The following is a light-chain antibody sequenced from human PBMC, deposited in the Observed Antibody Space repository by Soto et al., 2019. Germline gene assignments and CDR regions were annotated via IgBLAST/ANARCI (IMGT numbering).Light chain of an antibody. V-gene: IGLV4-69*01. CDR2: VNSDGSH. CDR3: QTWGTGVQGV. J-gene: IGLJ2*01. CDR1: SGHSSYA. Sequence: QPVLTQSPYASASLGASVKLTCSLSSGHSSYAIAWHQQQPEKGPRYLMKVNSDGSHSKGDGIPDRFSGSSSGAERYLTISSLQSDDEADYYCQTWGTGVQGVFGGGTKLTVL.